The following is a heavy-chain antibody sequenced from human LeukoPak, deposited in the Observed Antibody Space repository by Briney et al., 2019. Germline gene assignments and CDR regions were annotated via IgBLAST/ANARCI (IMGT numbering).Heavy chain of an antibody. CDR1: GFSFSTYS. V-gene: IGHV3-48*01. CDR2: ISGSGSSI. CDR3: ARGRYYDTSAYNYFDP. D-gene: IGHD3-22*01. J-gene: IGHJ5*02. Sequence: GGSLRLSCAASGFSFSTYSMNWIRQAPGKGLEWISYISGSGSSIFTADSVRGRFTISRDNGNNSLFLQMTTLRAEDTAVYYCARGRYYDTSAYNYFDPWGQGTLVTVSS.